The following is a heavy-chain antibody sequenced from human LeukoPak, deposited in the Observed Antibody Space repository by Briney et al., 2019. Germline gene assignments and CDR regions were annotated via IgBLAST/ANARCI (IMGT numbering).Heavy chain of an antibody. CDR1: GFTVSSNY. V-gene: IGHV3-53*01. Sequence: GGSLRLSCAASGFTVSSNYMSWARQAPGKGLEWVSVIYSGGSTYYADSVKGRFTISRDNSKNTLYLQMNSLRAEDTAVYYCARSYGDYDAFDIWGQGTMVTVSS. J-gene: IGHJ3*02. CDR2: IYSGGST. CDR3: ARSYGDYDAFDI. D-gene: IGHD4-17*01.